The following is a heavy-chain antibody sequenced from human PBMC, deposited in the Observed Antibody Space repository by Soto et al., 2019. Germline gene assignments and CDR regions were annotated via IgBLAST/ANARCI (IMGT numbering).Heavy chain of an antibody. Sequence: ASVKVSCKASGYTFTGYYMHWVRQAPGQGLEWMGWINPNSGGTNYAQKFQGRVTMTRDTSISTAYMELSRLGSDDTAVYYCARLKNQGWHGGYYYGMDVWGQGTTVTVSS. J-gene: IGHJ6*02. CDR2: INPNSGGT. D-gene: IGHD3-16*01. CDR3: ARLKNQGWHGGYYYGMDV. CDR1: GYTFTGYY. V-gene: IGHV1-2*02.